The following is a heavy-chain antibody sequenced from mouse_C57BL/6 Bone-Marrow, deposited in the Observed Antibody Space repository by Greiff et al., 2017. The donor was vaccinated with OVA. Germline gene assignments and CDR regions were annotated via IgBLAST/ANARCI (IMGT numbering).Heavy chain of an antibody. Sequence: QVHVKQPGAELVRPGTSVKLSCKASGYTFTSYWMHWVKQRPGQGLEWIGVIDPSDSYTNYNQKFKGKATLTVDTSSSTAYMQLSGLTSEDSAVYYGARDLDYDRDLYYAMDYWGQGTSVTVSS. CDR3: ARDLDYDRDLYYAMDY. CDR1: GYTFTSYW. CDR2: IDPSDSYT. J-gene: IGHJ4*01. D-gene: IGHD2-4*01. V-gene: IGHV1-59*01.